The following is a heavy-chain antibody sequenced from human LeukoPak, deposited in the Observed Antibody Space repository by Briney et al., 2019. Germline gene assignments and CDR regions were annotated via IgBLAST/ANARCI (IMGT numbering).Heavy chain of an antibody. CDR1: GYTFTSYG. Sequence: ASVKVSCKASGYTFTSYGISWVRQAPGQGLEWMGIINPSGGSTSYAQKFQGRVTMTRDTSTSTVYMELSSLRSEDTAVYYCARDASMINFDYWGQGSLVTVSS. CDR3: ARDASMINFDY. CDR2: INPSGGST. D-gene: IGHD3-16*01. V-gene: IGHV1-46*01. J-gene: IGHJ4*02.